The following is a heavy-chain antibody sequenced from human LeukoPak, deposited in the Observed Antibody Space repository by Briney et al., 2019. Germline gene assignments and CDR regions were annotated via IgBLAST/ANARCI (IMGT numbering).Heavy chain of an antibody. V-gene: IGHV1-18*01. CDR2: IHIYRGNT. CDR3: ARVHKYCGGDCYSLYYYYYMDV. D-gene: IGHD2-21*02. J-gene: IGHJ6*03. Sequence: ASVKVSCKASGYSSTNYGISWVRQAPGQGLEWMGWIHIYRGNTNYAQKFQGRVTMTTDTSTSTVYMEVRGLRSDDTAMYYCARVHKYCGGDCYSLYYYYYMDVWGKGTTVTISS. CDR1: GYSSTNYG.